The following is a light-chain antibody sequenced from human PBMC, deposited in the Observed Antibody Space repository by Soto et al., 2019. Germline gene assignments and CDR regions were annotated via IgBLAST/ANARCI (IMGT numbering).Light chain of an antibody. CDR3: QQYENLPT. CDR2: DAS. Sequence: DIQMTQSPSTLSASVGDRVTITCRASQSITSWLAWYQQKPGKAPKLLMYDASNLEAGVPSRFRGSGSGTDFTFTISRLQPEYIATYYCQQYENLPTFGQGTRLEIK. J-gene: IGKJ5*01. CDR1: QSITSW. V-gene: IGKV1-5*01.